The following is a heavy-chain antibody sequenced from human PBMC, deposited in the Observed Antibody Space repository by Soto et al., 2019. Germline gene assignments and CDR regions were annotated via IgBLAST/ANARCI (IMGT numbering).Heavy chain of an antibody. CDR1: GFSMSDYA. J-gene: IGHJ4*02. V-gene: IGHV3-23*01. CDR2: ISDSGTRT. CDR3: AKDGIRKDDY. Sequence: EVQLLESGGLFIQPGVSLRLFCSACGFSMSDYAMIWVRGARGKGLEWVSSISDSGTRTFYADSVKGRFAISRDTSKNTVYMQMNNVRVGDTALYYCAKDGIRKDDYWGQGTVVTVSS.